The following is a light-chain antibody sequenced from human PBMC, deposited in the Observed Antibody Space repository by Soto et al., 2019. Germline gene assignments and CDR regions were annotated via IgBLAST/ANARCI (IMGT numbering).Light chain of an antibody. V-gene: IGLV7-46*01. CDR2: DTS. CDR1: TGAVTSGHY. J-gene: IGLJ3*02. CDR3: LLSYGGPRV. Sequence: QAVVTQEPSLTVSPGGTVTLTCGSNTGAVTSGHYPYWFQQKPGQAPRALIYDTSNKHSWTPARFSGSLLGGKAALTLSGAQPEDEAAYYCLLSYGGPRVFGGGTKLTVL.